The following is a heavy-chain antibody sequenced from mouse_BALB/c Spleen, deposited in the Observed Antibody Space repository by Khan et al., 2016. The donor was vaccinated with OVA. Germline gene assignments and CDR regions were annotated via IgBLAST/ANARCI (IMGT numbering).Heavy chain of an antibody. V-gene: IGHV9-1*02. J-gene: IGHJ1*01. CDR1: AYTFTNYG. CDR2: INTYTGEP. CDR3: ARGASYWYFDV. Sequence: QIQLVQSGPELKKPGETVKISCKASAYTFTNYGMNWVKQAPGKGLKWMGWINTYTGEPTYTDDFKGRFALFLETSASTAYLQINTLKNEDMATYFCARGASYWYFDVWGAGTTVTVSS.